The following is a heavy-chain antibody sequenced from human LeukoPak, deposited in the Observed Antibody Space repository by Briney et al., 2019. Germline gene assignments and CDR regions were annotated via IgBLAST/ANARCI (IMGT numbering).Heavy chain of an antibody. CDR3: ATGFRREQQLIFDY. CDR2: FDPEDGET. CDR1: GYTFTGYY. D-gene: IGHD6-13*01. J-gene: IGHJ4*02. V-gene: IGHV1-24*01. Sequence: GASVKVSCKASGYTFTGYYMHWVRQAPGKALEWMGGFDPEDGETIYAQKFQGRVTMTEDTSTDTAYMELSSLRSEDTAVYYCATGFRREQQLIFDYWGQGTLVTVSS.